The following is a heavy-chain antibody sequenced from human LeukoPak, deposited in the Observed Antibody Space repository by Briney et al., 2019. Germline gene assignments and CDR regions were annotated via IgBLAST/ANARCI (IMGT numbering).Heavy chain of an antibody. J-gene: IGHJ6*02. V-gene: IGHV4-4*07. Sequence: SETLSLTCDIFGDSISDYYWSWIRQPAGKGLEGIGRLHGSAAIKYNPSLRSRLSLSGDTSKNQFSLKLSSVTAADTAVYYCAREARLASAAGLDVWGQGTMVTVS. CDR2: LHGSAAI. D-gene: IGHD5-12*01. CDR1: GDSISDYY. CDR3: AREARLASAAGLDV.